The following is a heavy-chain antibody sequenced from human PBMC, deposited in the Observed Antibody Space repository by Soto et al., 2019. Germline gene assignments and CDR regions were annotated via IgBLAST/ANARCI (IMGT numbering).Heavy chain of an antibody. CDR2: ISAYNGNT. D-gene: IGHD3-9*01. CDR3: ARAYYDILTGSYYYGMDV. V-gene: IGHV1-18*01. Sequence: ASVTVSCTASGYTFTSYGISWVRQAPGQGLEWMGWISAYNGNTNYAQKLQGRVTMTTDTSTSTAYMELRSLRSDDTAVYYCARAYYDILTGSYYYGMDVWGQGTTVTVSS. CDR1: GYTFTSYG. J-gene: IGHJ6*02.